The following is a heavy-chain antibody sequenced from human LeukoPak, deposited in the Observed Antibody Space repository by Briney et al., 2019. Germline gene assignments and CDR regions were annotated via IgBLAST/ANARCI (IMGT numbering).Heavy chain of an antibody. CDR3: ARDLREGYSYGYDY. CDR2: IYSGGST. Sequence: PGGSLRLSCAASGFTVSSNYMNWVRQAPGKGLEWVSVIYSGGSTYYADSVKGRFTISRDNSKNTLYLQMNSLRAEDTAVYYCARDLREGYSYGYDYWGQGTLVTVSS. CDR1: GFTVSSNY. J-gene: IGHJ4*02. V-gene: IGHV3-66*01. D-gene: IGHD5-18*01.